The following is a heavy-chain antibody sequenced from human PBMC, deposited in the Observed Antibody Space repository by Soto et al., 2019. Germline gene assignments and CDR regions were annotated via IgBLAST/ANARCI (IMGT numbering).Heavy chain of an antibody. CDR1: GYTFTGYY. D-gene: IGHD2-2*01. V-gene: IGHV1-2*02. CDR2: INPNSGGT. J-gene: IGHJ6*02. CDR3: ARRAGMPMGYYYYYGMDV. Sequence: ASVKVSCKASGYTFTGYYMHWVRQAPGQGLEWMGWINPNSGGTNYAQKFQGRVTMTRDTSISTAYMELSRLRSDDTAVYYCARRAGMPMGYYYYYGMDVWGQGTTVTVSS.